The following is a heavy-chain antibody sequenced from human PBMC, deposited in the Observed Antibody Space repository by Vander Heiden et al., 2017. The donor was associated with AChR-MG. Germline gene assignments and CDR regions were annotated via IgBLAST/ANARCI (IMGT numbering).Heavy chain of an antibody. CDR1: GSPFTSSG. Sequence: QVQLVQSGAEVKKPGASVKVSCKASGSPFTSSGIPWVRKRPGQGLEWMGWISAYNGNTNYAQKLQGRVTMTTDISTSTANMELRSLRSDDTAVYYCASGADIVVVAAASDGYYYYGMDVWGQGTTVTVSS. CDR2: ISAYNGNT. J-gene: IGHJ6*02. D-gene: IGHD2-2*01. V-gene: IGHV1-18*01. CDR3: ASGADIVVVAAASDGYYYYGMDV.